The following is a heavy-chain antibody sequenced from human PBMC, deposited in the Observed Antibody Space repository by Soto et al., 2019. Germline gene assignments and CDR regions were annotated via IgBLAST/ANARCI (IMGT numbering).Heavy chain of an antibody. CDR1: GFTFNSFS. CDR2: ISDTRRTR. Sequence: VQLVESGGGLVQPGGSLRLSCAASGFTFNSFSMILVRQLPGRGLEWVSYISDTRRTRYYGDSVEGRFTVSRDNARNSLSLQMNSLRVEDTGIYYCARLAGAALELRFFDFWGQGTLVTVSS. J-gene: IGHJ4*02. CDR3: ARLAGAALELRFFDF. V-gene: IGHV3-48*01. D-gene: IGHD1-1*01.